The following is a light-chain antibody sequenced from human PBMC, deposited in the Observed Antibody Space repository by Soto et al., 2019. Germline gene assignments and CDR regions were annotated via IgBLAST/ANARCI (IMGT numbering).Light chain of an antibody. V-gene: IGLV2-14*01. CDR3: NSYTSASFYV. CDR2: EVT. Sequence: QSVLAQPASVSGSPGQSITISCTGTTSDIAGYNYVSWYQQHPGKAPKLLIYEVTSRASGVSHRFSGSKSGNTASLTISGLRAEDEAEYYCNSYTSASFYVFGTGTKVTVL. CDR1: TSDIAGYNY. J-gene: IGLJ1*01.